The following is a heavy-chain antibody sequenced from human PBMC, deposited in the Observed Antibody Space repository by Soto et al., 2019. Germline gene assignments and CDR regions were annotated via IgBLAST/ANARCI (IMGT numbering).Heavy chain of an antibody. J-gene: IGHJ4*02. CDR1: GFTFSSYG. V-gene: IGHV3-30*18. Sequence: GGSLRLSCAASGFTFSSYGMHWVRQAPGKGLEWVAVISYDGSNKYYADSVKGRFTISRDNSKNTLYLQMNSLRAEDTAVYYCAKDLSSQRNWATSDYWGQGTLVTVSS. CDR2: ISYDGSNK. CDR3: AKDLSSQRNWATSDY. D-gene: IGHD7-27*01.